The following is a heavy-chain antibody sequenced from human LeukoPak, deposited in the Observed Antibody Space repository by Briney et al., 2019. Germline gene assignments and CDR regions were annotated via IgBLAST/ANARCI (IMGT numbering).Heavy chain of an antibody. CDR1: NYSISSGYY. D-gene: IGHD3-22*01. J-gene: IGHJ4*02. CDR2: IHHSGST. CDR3: AILRGLSYDSGGYSDY. Sequence: SETLSLTCAVSNYSISSGYYWDWIRQPPGKGLEWIGGIHHSGSTNYKPSLRSRVTISIDTSKNQFSLRLSSVTAADTAVYFCAILRGLSYDSGGYSDYWGQGTLVTVSS. V-gene: IGHV4-38-2*01.